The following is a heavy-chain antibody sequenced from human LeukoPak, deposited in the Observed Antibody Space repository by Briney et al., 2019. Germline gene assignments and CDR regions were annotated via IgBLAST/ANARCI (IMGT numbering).Heavy chain of an antibody. CDR2: IYPGDSDT. D-gene: IGHD3-3*01. CDR1: GYSFTSYW. J-gene: IGHJ4*02. Sequence: GESLKISCKGSGYSFTSYWIGWVRQMPGKGLEWMEIIYPGDSDTRYSPSFQGQVTISADKSISTAYLQWSSLKASDTAMYYCARGPSSYDFWSGYLLDYWGQGTLVTVSS. CDR3: ARGPSSYDFWSGYLLDY. V-gene: IGHV5-51*01.